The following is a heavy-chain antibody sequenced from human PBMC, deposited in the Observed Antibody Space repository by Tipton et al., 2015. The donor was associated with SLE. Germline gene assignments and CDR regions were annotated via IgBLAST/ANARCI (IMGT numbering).Heavy chain of an antibody. D-gene: IGHD6-13*01. J-gene: IGHJ5*02. Sequence: TLSLTCTVSGGSINSFYWTWVRQPAGKGLEWIGHFHSSGILNYNPSLKSRVTISVDTSKNQFSLNLSSVTAADTAVYYFARLVTKRAWFDPWGQGTLVTVSS. CDR2: FHSSGIL. V-gene: IGHV4-4*07. CDR1: GGSINSFY. CDR3: ARLVTKRAWFDP.